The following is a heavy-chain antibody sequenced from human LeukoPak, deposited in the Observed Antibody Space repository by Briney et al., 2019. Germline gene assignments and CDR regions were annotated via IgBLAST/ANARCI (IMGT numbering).Heavy chain of an antibody. D-gene: IGHD6-13*01. CDR2: ISYDGSNK. CDR1: GFTFSSYA. CDR3: AKLIAAASNRNFDY. V-gene: IGHV3-30-3*02. J-gene: IGHJ4*02. Sequence: PGRSLRLSCAASGFTFSSYAMHWVRQAPGKGLGWVAVISYDGSNKYYADSVKGRFTISRDNSKNTLYLQMNSLRAEDTAVYYCAKLIAAASNRNFDYWGQGTLVTVSS.